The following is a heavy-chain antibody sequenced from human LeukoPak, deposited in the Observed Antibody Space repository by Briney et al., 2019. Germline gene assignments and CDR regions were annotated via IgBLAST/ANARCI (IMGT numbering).Heavy chain of an antibody. CDR3: ARAVTHCSSTSCYLSWFDP. J-gene: IGHJ5*02. Sequence: GASVKVSCKASGYTFTSYGISWVRQAPGQGVEWMGWISAYNGNKNYAQKLQGRVTMTTDTSTSTAYMELRSLRSDDTAVYYCARAVTHCSSTSCYLSWFDPWGQGTLVTVSS. D-gene: IGHD2-2*01. CDR2: ISAYNGNK. CDR1: GYTFTSYG. V-gene: IGHV1-18*01.